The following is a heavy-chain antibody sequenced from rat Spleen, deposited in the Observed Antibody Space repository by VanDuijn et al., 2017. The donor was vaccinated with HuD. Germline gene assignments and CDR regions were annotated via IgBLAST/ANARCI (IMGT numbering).Heavy chain of an antibody. CDR3: AKEGFGVTFAY. D-gene: IGHD4-3*01. V-gene: IGHV5-58*01. CDR1: GFTFSRYW. CDR2: INTDGART. Sequence: EVQLVETGGGLVQPGKSLKLSCVASGFTFSRYWMYWIRQAPGTGLEWVSSINTDGARTYYPDSVKGRFTISRDKAENTVYLQMNSLRSEDTATYYCAKEGFGVTFAYWGQGTLVTVSS. J-gene: IGHJ3*01.